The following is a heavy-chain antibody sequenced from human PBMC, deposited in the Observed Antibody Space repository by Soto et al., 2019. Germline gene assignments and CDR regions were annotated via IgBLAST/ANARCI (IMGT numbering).Heavy chain of an antibody. CDR1: GFTFDDYG. D-gene: IGHD3-10*01. Sequence: PGGSLRLSCAASGFTFDDYGMSWVRQAPGKGLEWVSGINWNGGSTGYAESVKGRFTISRDNAKNSLYLQMNSLRAEDTALYYCARDPVTMVRGVIIRSPGYYYGMDVWGQGTTVTVSS. J-gene: IGHJ6*02. CDR3: ARDPVTMVRGVIIRSPGYYYGMDV. V-gene: IGHV3-20*04. CDR2: INWNGGST.